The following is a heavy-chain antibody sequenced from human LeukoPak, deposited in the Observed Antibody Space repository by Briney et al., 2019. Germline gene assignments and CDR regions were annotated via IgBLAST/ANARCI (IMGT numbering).Heavy chain of an antibody. J-gene: IGHJ4*02. Sequence: PSETLSLTCTVSGGSISSYYWSWIRQPPGKGLEWIGYIYYSGSTNYNPSLKSRVTISVDTSKNQFSLKLSSVTAADTAVYYCATYDYSNYGGGIFDYWGQGTRVTVSS. CDR2: IYYSGST. CDR1: GGSISSYY. V-gene: IGHV4-59*01. D-gene: IGHD4-11*01. CDR3: ATYDYSNYGGGIFDY.